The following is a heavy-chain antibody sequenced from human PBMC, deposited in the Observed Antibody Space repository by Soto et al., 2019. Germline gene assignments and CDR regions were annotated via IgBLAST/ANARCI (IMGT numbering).Heavy chain of an antibody. J-gene: IGHJ3*02. D-gene: IGHD3-22*01. Sequence: QVQLVESGGGVVQPGRSLRLSCTASRFTFSRFAMHWVRQAPGKGLEWVAVISYDGSKKYYIDSVKGRLTLSRDNSKNTVYLQMNSLRAEDTAVYYCAKGYHYDSSGYSDGSDIWGQGTMVTVSS. CDR2: ISYDGSKK. CDR1: RFTFSRFA. CDR3: AKGYHYDSSGYSDGSDI. V-gene: IGHV3-30*18.